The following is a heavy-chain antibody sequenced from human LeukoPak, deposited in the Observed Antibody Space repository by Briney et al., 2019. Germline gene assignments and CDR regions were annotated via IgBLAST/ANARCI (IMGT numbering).Heavy chain of an antibody. J-gene: IGHJ4*02. CDR3: ARGGARRYCTNGVCHYFDY. V-gene: IGHV3-66*01. CDR2: IFSGGST. Sequence: RGSLRLSCEVSGFTVSSNYMSWVRQAPGKGLEWGSVIFSGGSTNYAESVKGRFTISRDTAKNTLSLQMNSLRVEDTAVYYCARGGARRYCTNGVCHYFDYWGQGTLVTVSS. D-gene: IGHD2-8*01. CDR1: GFTVSSNY.